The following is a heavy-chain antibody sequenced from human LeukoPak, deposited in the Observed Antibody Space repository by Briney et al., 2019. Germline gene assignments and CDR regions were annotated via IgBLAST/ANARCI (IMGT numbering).Heavy chain of an antibody. D-gene: IGHD2/OR15-2a*01. CDR3: AKGHTSLDC. J-gene: IGHJ4*02. V-gene: IGHV3-11*01. Sequence: PGGSLRLSCAASGFPFSESYMSWIRQAPGRGLEYISYISPSGNTVSYTDPVRGRFTFSRDNAKNSLYLQMNSLRPEDTAVYYCAKGHTSLDCRGQGALVTVSS. CDR1: GFPFSESY. CDR2: ISPSGNTV.